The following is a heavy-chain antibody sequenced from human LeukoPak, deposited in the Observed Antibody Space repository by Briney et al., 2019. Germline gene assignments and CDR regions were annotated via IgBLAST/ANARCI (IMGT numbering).Heavy chain of an antibody. CDR2: INPSGGNT. CDR1: GYTFTSYY. CDR3: ARGVHDYGGNSLDY. J-gene: IGHJ4*02. V-gene: IGHV1-46*01. Sequence: GASVTVSCTASGYTFTSYYMHWVRQAPGQGLEWMGIINPSGGNTSYAQTFQGRVTMTRDMSTSTVYMELSSLRSEDTAVYYCARGVHDYGGNSLDYWGQGTLVTVSS. D-gene: IGHD4-23*01.